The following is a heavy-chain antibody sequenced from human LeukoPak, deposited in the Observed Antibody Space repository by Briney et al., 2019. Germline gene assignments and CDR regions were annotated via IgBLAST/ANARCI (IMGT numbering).Heavy chain of an antibody. CDR1: GYTCTSYG. D-gene: IGHD3-22*01. CDR2: ISAYNGNT. Sequence: ASVKVSCKASGYTCTSYGISWVRQAPGQGLEWMGWISAYNGNTNYAQKLQGRVTMTTDTSTSTAYMELRSLRSDDTAVYYCARGWARLLNYGSSGYPPRLGYWGQGTLVTVSS. J-gene: IGHJ4*02. V-gene: IGHV1-18*01. CDR3: ARGWARLLNYGSSGYPPRLGY.